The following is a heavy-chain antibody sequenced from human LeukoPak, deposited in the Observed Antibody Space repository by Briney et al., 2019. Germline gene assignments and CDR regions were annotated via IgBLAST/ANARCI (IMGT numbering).Heavy chain of an antibody. V-gene: IGHV3-23*01. J-gene: IGHJ4*02. D-gene: IGHD3-10*01. CDR3: ARETYYYGSGSYNFDY. CDR2: ISGSGGST. Sequence: PGGSLRLSCAASGFTFSSYAMSWVRQAPGKGLEWVSAISGSGGSTYYADSVKGRFTISRDNSKNTLYLQMNSLRAEDTAVYYCARETYYYGSGSYNFDYWGQGTLVTVSS. CDR1: GFTFSSYA.